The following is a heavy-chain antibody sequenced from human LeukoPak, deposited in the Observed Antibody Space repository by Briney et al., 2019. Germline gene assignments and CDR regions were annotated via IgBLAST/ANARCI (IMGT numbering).Heavy chain of an antibody. V-gene: IGHV3-66*02. Sequence: GGSLRLSCAASGFTVSSNYMSWVRQAPGKGLEWVSVIYSGGSTYYADSVKGRFTIPRYNSKNTLYLQMNSLRAEDTAVYYCAKDYSDILTGXYXFDXXGQGTLVTVS. CDR2: IYSGGST. J-gene: IGHJ4*02. D-gene: IGHD3-9*01. CDR3: AKDYSDILTGXYXFDX. CDR1: GFTVSSNY.